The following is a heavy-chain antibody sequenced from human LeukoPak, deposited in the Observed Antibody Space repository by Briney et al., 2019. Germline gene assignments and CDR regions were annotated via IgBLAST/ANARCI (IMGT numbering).Heavy chain of an antibody. CDR2: IAPSSGTT. V-gene: IGHV1-46*01. Sequence: VASVKVSYKASGYTFTSNYMHWVRQAPGQGLEWMGVIAPSSGTTSYAQKFQGRVTMTRDTSTSTLYMELSSLTSEDTAVYYCARASGSSAVPFDYWGQGTLVTVSS. CDR3: ARASGSSAVPFDY. D-gene: IGHD3-10*01. J-gene: IGHJ4*02. CDR1: GYTFTSNY.